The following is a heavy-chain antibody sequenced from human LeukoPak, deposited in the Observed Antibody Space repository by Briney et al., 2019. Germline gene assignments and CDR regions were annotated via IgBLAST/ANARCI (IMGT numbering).Heavy chain of an antibody. CDR2: IYPGDFDT. Sequence: GESLKISCKGSGYSFSSYWIAWVRQMPGKGLEWMGIIYPGDFDTRYSPSFEGQVIISVDNSINTAYVQWRSLKASDTAMYFCARSLGKSFGLEFYYGMDVWGQGTTVTVS. V-gene: IGHV5-51*01. J-gene: IGHJ6*02. D-gene: IGHD3-3*01. CDR3: ARSLGKSFGLEFYYGMDV. CDR1: GYSFSSYW.